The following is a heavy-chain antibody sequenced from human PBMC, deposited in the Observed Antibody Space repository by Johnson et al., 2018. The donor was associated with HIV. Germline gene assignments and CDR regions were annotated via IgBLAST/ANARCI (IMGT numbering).Heavy chain of an antibody. J-gene: IGHJ3*02. V-gene: IGHV3-30*02. D-gene: IGHD6-6*01. CDR3: ATSQLALPPGVFDI. Sequence: QVQLVESGGGVVQPGGSLRLSCAASGFTFSSYGMHWVRLAPGKGLEWVAFIRFDGSNKYYTDSVKGRFTISRDNSKNTLYLQMNSLRAEDTAVYYCATSQLALPPGVFDIWGQGTMVTVSS. CDR1: GFTFSSYG. CDR2: IRFDGSNK.